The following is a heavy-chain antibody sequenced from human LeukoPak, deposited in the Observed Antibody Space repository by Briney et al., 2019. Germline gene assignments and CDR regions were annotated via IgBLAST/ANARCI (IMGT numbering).Heavy chain of an antibody. CDR2: ISGSGGST. CDR3: AREYDFWSGYYIDY. CDR1: GFTFSSYA. V-gene: IGHV3-23*01. J-gene: IGHJ4*02. Sequence: GGSLRLSCAASGFTFSSYAMSWVRQAPGKGLEWVSAISGSGGSTYYADSVKGRFTISRDNAKNSLYLQMNSLRAEDTAVYYCAREYDFWSGYYIDYWGQGTLVTVSS. D-gene: IGHD3-3*01.